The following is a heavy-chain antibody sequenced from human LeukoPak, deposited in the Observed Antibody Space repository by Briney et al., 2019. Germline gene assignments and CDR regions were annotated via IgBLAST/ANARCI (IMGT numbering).Heavy chain of an antibody. CDR1: GYTFTSYA. D-gene: IGHD5-12*01. Sequence: ASVKVSCKASGYTFTSYAMHWVRQAPGQRLEWMGWINAGNGNTKYSQKFQGRVTMTRDTSVSTAYMELSRLRSDDTAVFYCARAWRYSAYDFTYYFDYWGQGTLVTVSS. CDR3: ARAWRYSAYDFTYYFDY. J-gene: IGHJ4*02. CDR2: INAGNGNT. V-gene: IGHV1-3*01.